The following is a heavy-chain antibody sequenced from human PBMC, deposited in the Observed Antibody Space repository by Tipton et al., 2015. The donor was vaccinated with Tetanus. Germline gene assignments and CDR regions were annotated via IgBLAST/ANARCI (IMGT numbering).Heavy chain of an antibody. CDR1: GFTVSSNY. Sequence: GSLRLSCAASGFTVSSNYMSWVRQAPGKGLEWVSVIYSGGSTYYADSVKGRFTISRDNSKNTLYLQMNSLRAEDTAVYYCARSSDYSNAAAWGQGTLVTVSS. CDR3: ARSSDYSNAAA. J-gene: IGHJ5*02. CDR2: IYSGGST. V-gene: IGHV3-66*01. D-gene: IGHD4-11*01.